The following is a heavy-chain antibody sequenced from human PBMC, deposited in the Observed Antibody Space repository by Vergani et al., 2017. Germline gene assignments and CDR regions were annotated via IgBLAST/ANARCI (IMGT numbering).Heavy chain of an antibody. CDR2: IIPIFGTA. J-gene: IGHJ6*02. V-gene: IGHV1-69*01. CDR1: GGTFSSYA. Sequence: QVQLVQSGAEVKKPGSSVKVSCNASGGTFSSYAISWVRQAPGQGLEWMGGIIPIFGTANYAQKFQGRVTITADESTSTAYMELSSLRSEDTAVYYCASRDITIFGVVIIRGYYYYGMDVWGQXP. CDR3: ASRDITIFGVVIIRGYYYYGMDV. D-gene: IGHD3-3*01.